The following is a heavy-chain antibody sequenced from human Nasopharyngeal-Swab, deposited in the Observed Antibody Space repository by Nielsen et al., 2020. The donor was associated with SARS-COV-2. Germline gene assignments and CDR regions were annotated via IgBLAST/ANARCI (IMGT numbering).Heavy chain of an antibody. V-gene: IGHV1-24*01. D-gene: IGHD3-3*01. Sequence: ASVKVSCKVSGYTLNELSMQWVRQAPGKGLEWMGGFDPEEKETIYAQKFQGRVTMTEDTSTDTAYMELSSLRSEDTAAYYCATYPLRSGYYTGREFDYWGQGTLVTVSS. CDR2: FDPEEKET. J-gene: IGHJ4*02. CDR3: ATYPLRSGYYTGREFDY. CDR1: GYTLNELS.